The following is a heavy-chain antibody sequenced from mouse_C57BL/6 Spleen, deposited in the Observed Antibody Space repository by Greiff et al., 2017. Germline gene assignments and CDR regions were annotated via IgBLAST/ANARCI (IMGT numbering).Heavy chain of an antibody. J-gene: IGHJ2*01. V-gene: IGHV1-85*01. CDR2: IYPSDGST. CDR1: GYTFTSYD. Sequence: QVQLQQSGPELVKPGASVKLSCKASGYTFTSYDINWVKQRPGPGLEWIGWIYPSDGSTKYNEKFKGKATLTVDTSYSTAYMELHSLTSEDSAFFFCARSGTTVVGRGYFDYWGQGTTLTVSS. D-gene: IGHD1-1*01. CDR3: ARSGTTVVGRGYFDY.